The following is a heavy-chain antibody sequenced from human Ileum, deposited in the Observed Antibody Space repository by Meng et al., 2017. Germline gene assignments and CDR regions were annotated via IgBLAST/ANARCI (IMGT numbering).Heavy chain of an antibody. CDR1: GYTFTGYN. CDR3: ASGRYGSRGFSQNWVDP. J-gene: IGHJ5*02. CDR2: ISPNSGVT. D-gene: IGHD3-10*01. Sequence: QVQLVQSGAEVKKPGASVKVSCKASGYTFTGYNMNWVRQAPGQGLEWMGRISPNSGVTNYAQKFQGRVTMTRDISITTAYMELSGLTSDDTAVYYCASGRYGSRGFSQNWVDPWGQGTLVTVSS. V-gene: IGHV1-2*06.